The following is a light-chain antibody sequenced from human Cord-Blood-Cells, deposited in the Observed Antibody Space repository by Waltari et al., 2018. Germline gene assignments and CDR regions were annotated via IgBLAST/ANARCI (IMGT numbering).Light chain of an antibody. V-gene: IGKV1-5*03. CDR3: QQYKSYST. CDR1: QRISSW. CDR2: KAT. J-gene: IGKJ1*01. Sequence: DIQMTQSPSTLSASVGDRVTITCRASQRISSWLAWYQQKPGKAPKLLIYKATSLESGVPSRFRGSGSGTEFTLTISSLQPDDFATDYCQQYKSYSTFGQGTKVEIK.